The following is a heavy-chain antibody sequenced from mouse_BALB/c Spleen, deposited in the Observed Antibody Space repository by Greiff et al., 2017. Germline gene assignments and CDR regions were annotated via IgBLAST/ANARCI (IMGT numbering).Heavy chain of an antibody. CDR2: ISSGGGNT. D-gene: IGHD1-2*01. CDR3: ATGYGGAWFAY. V-gene: IGHV5-9*03. CDR1: GFTFSSYT. J-gene: IGHJ3*01. Sequence: RVEPGGGLVKPGGSLKLSCAASGFTFSSYTMSWVRQTPEKRLEWVATISSGGGNTYFPDSVKGRFTISRDNAKNNLYLQMSSLRSEDTALYYCATGYGGAWFAYWGQGTLVTVSA.